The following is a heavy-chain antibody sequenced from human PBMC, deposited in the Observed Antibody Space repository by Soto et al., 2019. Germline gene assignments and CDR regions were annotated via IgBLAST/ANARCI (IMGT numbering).Heavy chain of an antibody. Sequence: PSETLSLTCTVSGGSISSSSSYWGWIRPPPGKGLEWIGYIYYSGSTNYNPSLKSRVTISVDTSKNQFSLKLNSVTAADTAVYYCARQPRGVATVTSVINWFDPWGQGALVTVSS. CDR1: GGSISSSSSY. D-gene: IGHD4-17*01. CDR2: IYYSGST. J-gene: IGHJ5*02. CDR3: ARQPRGVATVTSVINWFDP. V-gene: IGHV4-39*01.